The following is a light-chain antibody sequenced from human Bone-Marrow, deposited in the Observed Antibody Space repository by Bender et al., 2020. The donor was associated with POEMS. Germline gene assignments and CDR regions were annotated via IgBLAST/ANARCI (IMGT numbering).Light chain of an antibody. V-gene: IGLV2-14*01. CDR2: EVT. CDR1: SSDVGGYTY. J-gene: IGLJ1*01. Sequence: QSALTQPASVSGSPGQSITISCTGTSSDVGGYTYVSWYQHYPGKAPKLLIYEVTKRPSGIPTRFSGSKSDNTASLSISGLQPEDEADYYCSSFTSLSTLVFGTGTKVTVL. CDR3: SSFTSLSTLV.